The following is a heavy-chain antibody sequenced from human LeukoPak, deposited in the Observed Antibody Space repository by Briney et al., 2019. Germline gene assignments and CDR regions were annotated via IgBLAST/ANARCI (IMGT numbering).Heavy chain of an antibody. V-gene: IGHV4-39*01. Sequence: SETLSLTCTVSGGSISGSSYYWGWIRQPPGKGLEWIGSIYYTGSTFYNQSLKGRVTISVDTSKNQFSLKLNSVTAADTAVYYCARRGTGTPFDPWGLGTLVTVSS. CDR3: ARRGTGTPFDP. J-gene: IGHJ5*02. CDR2: IYYTGST. CDR1: GGSISGSSYY. D-gene: IGHD1-1*01.